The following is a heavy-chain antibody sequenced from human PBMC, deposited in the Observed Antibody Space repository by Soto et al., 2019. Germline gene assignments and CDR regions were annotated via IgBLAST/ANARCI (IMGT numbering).Heavy chain of an antibody. CDR2: IYYSGST. Sequence: KASETLSLTCTVSGGSISSGGYYWSWIRQHPGKGLEWIGYIYYSGSTYYNPSLKSRVTISVDTSKNQFSLKLSSVTAADTAVYYCARAPFWSGYTYYFDYWGQGTLVTVSS. D-gene: IGHD3-3*01. V-gene: IGHV4-31*03. J-gene: IGHJ4*02. CDR3: ARAPFWSGYTYYFDY. CDR1: GGSISSGGYY.